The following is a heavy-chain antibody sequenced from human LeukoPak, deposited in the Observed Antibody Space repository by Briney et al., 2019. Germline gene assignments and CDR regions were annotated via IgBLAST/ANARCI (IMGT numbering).Heavy chain of an antibody. V-gene: IGHV3-53*01. CDR2: IYSGGST. CDR3: ARMHTLTSVDV. Sequence: PGGSLRLSCAASGFTVSTSYMTWVRQTPVKGLEWVSAIYSGGSTYYADSVRGRFTISRDNSKNTLYLQMNSLRTEDTAVYYCARMHTLTSVDVWGQGTTVTVSS. CDR1: GFTVSTSY. D-gene: IGHD3-9*01. J-gene: IGHJ6*02.